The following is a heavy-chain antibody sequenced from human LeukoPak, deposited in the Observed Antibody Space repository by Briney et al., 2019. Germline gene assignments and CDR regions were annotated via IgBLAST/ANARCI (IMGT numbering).Heavy chain of an antibody. Sequence: PGGSLRLSCAASGLTFSLYGIHWVRQAPGKGLEWVAVIWHDGSNEYYADSVKGQFTISRDNSKNTLYLQMNGLRAEDTAVYYCAKDVPTAYFDYWGQGTLVTVSS. D-gene: IGHD2-2*01. V-gene: IGHV3-30*02. CDR2: IWHDGSNE. J-gene: IGHJ4*02. CDR1: GLTFSLYG. CDR3: AKDVPTAYFDY.